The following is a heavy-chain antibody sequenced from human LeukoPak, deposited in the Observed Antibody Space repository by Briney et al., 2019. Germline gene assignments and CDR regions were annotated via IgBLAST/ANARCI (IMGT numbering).Heavy chain of an antibody. V-gene: IGHV3-33*01. D-gene: IGHD6-19*01. J-gene: IGHJ4*02. CDR3: ASPTTNGRSSGYSPHY. Sequence: GGSLRLSCAASGFTFSSYGMHWVRQAPGKGLEWVAVIWYDGSNKYYADSVKGRFTISRDNSKNTLYLQMNSLRAEDTAVYYCASPTTNGRSSGYSPHYWGQGTLVTVSS. CDR2: IWYDGSNK. CDR1: GFTFSSYG.